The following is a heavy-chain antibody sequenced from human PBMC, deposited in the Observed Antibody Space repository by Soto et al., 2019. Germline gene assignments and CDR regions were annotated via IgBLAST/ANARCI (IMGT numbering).Heavy chain of an antibody. Sequence: GGSLRLSCAASGFTFSSYGMHWVRQAPGKGLEWVAVIWYDGSNKYYADSVKGRFTISRDNSKNTLYLQMNSLRAEDTAVYYCARGFWSGYRKNYYYGMDVWGQGTTVTVSS. CDR1: GFTFSSYG. CDR3: ARGFWSGYRKNYYYGMDV. V-gene: IGHV3-33*01. J-gene: IGHJ6*02. CDR2: IWYDGSNK. D-gene: IGHD3-3*01.